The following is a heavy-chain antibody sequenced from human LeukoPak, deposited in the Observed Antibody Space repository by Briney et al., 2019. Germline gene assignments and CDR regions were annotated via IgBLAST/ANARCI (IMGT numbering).Heavy chain of an antibody. J-gene: IGHJ4*02. CDR3: AKGVHDY. CDR1: GFTFSSYA. Sequence: PGGSLRLSCAASGFTFSSYAMSWVRQAPGKGLEWVSAIDDSGDSTYYADSVKGRFTISRDNSRNRLYLQMDSLRGDDTALYYCAKGVHDYWGQGTLVTVSS. D-gene: IGHD3-10*01. V-gene: IGHV3-23*01. CDR2: IDDSGDST.